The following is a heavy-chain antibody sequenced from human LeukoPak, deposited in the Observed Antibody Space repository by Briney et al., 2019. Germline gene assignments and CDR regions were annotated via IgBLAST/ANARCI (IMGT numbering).Heavy chain of an antibody. CDR1: GFTFSSYA. D-gene: IGHD2-2*01. J-gene: IGHJ3*02. V-gene: IGHV3-23*01. CDR2: ISGSGGST. Sequence: GGSLRLSCAASGFTFSSYAMSWVRQAPGKGLEWVSAISGSGGSTYYADSVKGRFTISRDNSKNTLYLQMNSLRAEDTAVYYCAKYPFIVVVPAAIPAFDIWGQGTMVTVSS. CDR3: AKYPFIVVVPAAIPAFDI.